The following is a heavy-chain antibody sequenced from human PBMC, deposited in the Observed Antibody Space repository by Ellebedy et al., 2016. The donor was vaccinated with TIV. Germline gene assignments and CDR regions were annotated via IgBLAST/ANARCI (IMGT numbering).Heavy chain of an antibody. J-gene: IGHJ5*01. Sequence: GESLKISCAASGFTFRSYWMGWVRQAPGKGLEWVANIYQDGSQKYYVDSVQGRFTISRDNAQNSLYLQMNSLKVEETAVYYWARRGSNGAYAVQINNRFDSWGQGTLVTVYS. V-gene: IGHV3-7*01. CDR1: GFTFRSYW. CDR2: IYQDGSQK. D-gene: IGHD4-17*01. CDR3: ARRGSNGAYAVQINNRFDS.